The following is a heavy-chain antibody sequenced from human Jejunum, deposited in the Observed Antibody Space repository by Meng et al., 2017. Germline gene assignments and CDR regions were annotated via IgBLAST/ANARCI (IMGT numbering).Heavy chain of an antibody. CDR2: ISWDGISI. CDR1: GFTFNDYA. CDR3: VKGGLYSSGWYDWFDP. D-gene: IGHD6-19*01. Sequence: GESLKISCATSGFTFNDYAMHWVRQAPGKGLEWVSLISWDGISINYADSVKARFTISRDNSKNSLYLQMNSLRPEDTALYYCVKGGLYSSGWYDWFDPWGQGTLVTVSS. J-gene: IGHJ5*02. V-gene: IGHV3-43D*04.